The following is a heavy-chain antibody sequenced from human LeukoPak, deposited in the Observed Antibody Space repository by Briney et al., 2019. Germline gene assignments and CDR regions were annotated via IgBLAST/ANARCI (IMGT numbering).Heavy chain of an antibody. J-gene: IGHJ4*02. Sequence: SETLSLTCAVYGGSFSGYYWSWIRRPPGKGLEWIGEINHSGSTNYNPSLKSRVTISVDTSKNQFSLKLSSVTAADTAVYYCARGRHYYGSGSYYLLDYWGQGTLVTVSS. D-gene: IGHD3-10*01. CDR2: INHSGST. CDR3: ARGRHYYGSGSYYLLDY. V-gene: IGHV4-34*01. CDR1: GGSFSGYY.